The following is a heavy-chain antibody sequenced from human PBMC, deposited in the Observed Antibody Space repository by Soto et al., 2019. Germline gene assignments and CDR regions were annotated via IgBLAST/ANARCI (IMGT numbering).Heavy chain of an antibody. V-gene: IGHV4-34*01. CDR1: GGSFSDYSWN. Sequence: SETLSLTCAVYGGSFSDYSWNWNWIRQPPGKGLEWIGEINHSGSTSHNPSLKSRVTLSLDTSKNQFSLKLSSVTAADTAVYYCARDGMVLGYYGMDVWGQGTTVTVSS. J-gene: IGHJ6*02. CDR3: ARDGMVLGYYGMDV. D-gene: IGHD3-10*01. CDR2: INHSGST.